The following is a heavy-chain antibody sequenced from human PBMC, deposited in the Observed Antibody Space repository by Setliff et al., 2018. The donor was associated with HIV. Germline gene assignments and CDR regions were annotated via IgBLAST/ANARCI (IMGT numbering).Heavy chain of an antibody. CDR3: ARDAPGYSHVLDF. V-gene: IGHV3-23*01. Sequence: GGSLRLSCAASGFSFKIYAMGWVRQAPGKGLEWVSAINDRGDYIYYADFARGRFTISRDSSKNTLYLQMNSLRAEDTALYFCARDAPGYSHVLDFWGQGTLVTVSS. J-gene: IGHJ4*02. CDR1: GFSFKIYA. D-gene: IGHD5-18*01. CDR2: INDRGDYI.